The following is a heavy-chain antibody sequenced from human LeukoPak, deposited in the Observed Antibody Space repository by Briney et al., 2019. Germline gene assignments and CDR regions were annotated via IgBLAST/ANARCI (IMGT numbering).Heavy chain of an antibody. V-gene: IGHV3-21*04. CDR2: ISTSSTYI. CDR3: ARVPETTQLFDY. D-gene: IGHD1-14*01. Sequence: GGSLRLSCAASGFTFSSSIFNWVRQAPGKGLEWVSSISTSSTYIFYADSVKGRFTISRDKAKNSLYLQMNSLRAEDTALYYCARVPETTQLFDYWGQGTLVTVSS. J-gene: IGHJ4*02. CDR1: GFTFSSSI.